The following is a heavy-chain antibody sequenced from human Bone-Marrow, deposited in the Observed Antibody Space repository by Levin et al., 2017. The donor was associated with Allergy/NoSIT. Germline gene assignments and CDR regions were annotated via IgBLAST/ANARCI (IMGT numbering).Heavy chain of an antibody. CDR2: ISSSSSFT. V-gene: IGHV3-11*05. CDR3: ARDESSASNYYDN. D-gene: IGHD6-19*01. J-gene: IGHJ4*02. Sequence: GGSLRLSCAASGFTFSNYYMTWIRQAPGKGLEWVSYISSSSSFTNYADSVKGRFTLSRDNAKNLLYLQMNSLRAEDTAVYYCARDESSASNYYDNWGQGTLVTVSA. CDR1: GFTFSNYY.